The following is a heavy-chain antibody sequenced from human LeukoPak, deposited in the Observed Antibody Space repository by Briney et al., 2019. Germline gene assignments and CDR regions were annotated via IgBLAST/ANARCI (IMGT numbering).Heavy chain of an antibody. CDR2: IYYSGST. D-gene: IGHD2-2*01. CDR3: ARRGKVVPAATYYYYYYMDV. CDR1: GGSFSGYY. J-gene: IGHJ6*03. V-gene: IGHV4-30-4*08. Sequence: SETLSLTCAVYGGSFSGYYWSWIRQPPGKGLEWIGYIYYSGSTYYNPSLKSRVTISVDTSKNQFSLKLSSVTAADTAVYYCARRGKVVPAATYYYYYYMDVWGKGTTVTVSS.